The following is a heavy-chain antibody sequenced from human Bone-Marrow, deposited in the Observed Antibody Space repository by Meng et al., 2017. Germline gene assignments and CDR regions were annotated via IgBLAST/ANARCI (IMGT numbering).Heavy chain of an antibody. V-gene: IGHV1-69*05. Sequence: SVKVSCKAPGGIFSNSVVGWVRQAPGQGLEWMGGINGVFGTTNYAQKFQGRVTITTDESTSTVYMELARLTSEDTVVYYCARDYYDSSGPDYWGQGTLVTVSS. J-gene: IGHJ4*02. CDR3: ARDYYDSSGPDY. CDR1: GGIFSNSV. D-gene: IGHD3-22*01. CDR2: INGVFGTT.